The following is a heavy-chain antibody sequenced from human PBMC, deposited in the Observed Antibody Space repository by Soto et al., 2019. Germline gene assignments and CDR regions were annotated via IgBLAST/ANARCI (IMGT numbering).Heavy chain of an antibody. J-gene: IGHJ6*02. CDR1: GYTFTSYG. Sequence: ASVKVSCKVSGYTFTSYGISWVRQAPGQGLEWMGWISAYNGNTNYAQKLQGRVTMTTDTSTSTAYMELRSLRSDDTAVYYCARVKVYYDILTGYHGMDVWGQGTTVTVSS. CDR2: ISAYNGNT. D-gene: IGHD3-9*01. V-gene: IGHV1-18*04. CDR3: ARVKVYYDILTGYHGMDV.